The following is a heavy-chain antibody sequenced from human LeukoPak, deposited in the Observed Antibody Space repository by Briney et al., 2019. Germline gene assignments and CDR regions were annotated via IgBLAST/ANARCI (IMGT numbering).Heavy chain of an antibody. CDR1: GFTFRSFW. V-gene: IGHV3-7*03. Sequence: GGSLRLSCSGFGFTFRSFWLGWVRQAPGKGLEWVANIKFDGTATNYVDSVRGRFTISRDNAKNSLFLQMNGLRSDDTAVYYCTRENYVPDSWGQGTLVTVSS. J-gene: IGHJ5*02. D-gene: IGHD3-10*02. CDR2: IKFDGTAT. CDR3: TRENYVPDS.